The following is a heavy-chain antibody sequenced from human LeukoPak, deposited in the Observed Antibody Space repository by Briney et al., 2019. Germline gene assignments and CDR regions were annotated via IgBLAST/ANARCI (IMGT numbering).Heavy chain of an antibody. D-gene: IGHD4-4*01. J-gene: IGHJ4*02. CDR1: GGSISSGGYY. CDR3: ARHEYSNFIFDY. Sequence: SQTLSLTCTVSGGSISSGGYYWSWIRQHPGKGLEWIGYIYYSGSTYYNPSLKSRVTISVDTSKNQFSLKLSSVTAADTAVYYCARHEYSNFIFDYWGQGTLVTVSS. V-gene: IGHV4-31*03. CDR2: IYYSGST.